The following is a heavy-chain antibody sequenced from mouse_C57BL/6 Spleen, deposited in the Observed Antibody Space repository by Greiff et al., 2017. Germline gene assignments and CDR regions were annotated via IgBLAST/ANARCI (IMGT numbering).Heavy chain of an antibody. Sequence: VQLQQSGPELVKPGASVKISCKASGYSFTDYNMNWVKQSNGKSLEWIGVINPIYGTTSYNQKFKGKVTLTVDKSSITAYMQLNSLTSEDSAVYYSAREGGLIFTDYRGQGTSVTVSS. CDR2: INPIYGTT. CDR3: AREGGLIFTDY. J-gene: IGHJ4*01. CDR1: GYSFTDYN. V-gene: IGHV1-39*01.